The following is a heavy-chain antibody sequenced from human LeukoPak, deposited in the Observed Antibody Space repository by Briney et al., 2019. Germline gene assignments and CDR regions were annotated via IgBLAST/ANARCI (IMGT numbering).Heavy chain of an antibody. CDR1: GGSVSDYY. Sequence: SETLSLTCTISGGSVSDYYWSWIRQSPGKGLEWIGYIYYTGSTSYNPSLKSRVTISADTSKNEFSLKLNSVTAADTAMYYCARGMAAARRNAFDIWGQGTMVTVSS. D-gene: IGHD6-6*01. CDR3: ARGMAAARRNAFDI. J-gene: IGHJ3*02. CDR2: IYYTGST. V-gene: IGHV4-59*02.